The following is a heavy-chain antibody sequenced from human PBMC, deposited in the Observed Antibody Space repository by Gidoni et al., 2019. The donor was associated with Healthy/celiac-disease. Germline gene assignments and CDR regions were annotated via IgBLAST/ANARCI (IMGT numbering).Heavy chain of an antibody. CDR2: ISSSSSYI. Sequence: EVQLVESGGGLVKPGGSLRPSCAASGFTFSSYSMNWVRQAPGKGLEWVSSISSSSSYIYYADSVKGRFTISRDNAKNSLYLQMNSLRAEDTAVYYCAREGYVDIVATTDYYYYYGMDVWDQGTTVTVSS. CDR3: AREGYVDIVATTDYYYYYGMDV. J-gene: IGHJ6*02. V-gene: IGHV3-21*01. D-gene: IGHD5-12*01. CDR1: GFTFSSYS.